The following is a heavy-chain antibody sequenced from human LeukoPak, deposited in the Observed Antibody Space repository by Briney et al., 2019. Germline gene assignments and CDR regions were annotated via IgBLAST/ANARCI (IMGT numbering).Heavy chain of an antibody. D-gene: IGHD1-26*01. CDR1: GFTFSSYA. CDR2: ISGSGGST. J-gene: IGHJ4*02. V-gene: IGHV3-23*01. CDR3: AKDQRELLGYFDY. Sequence: GGSLRLSCAASGFTFSSYAMSWVRQAPGKGLEWVSAISGSGGSTYCADSVKGRFTISRDNSKNTLYLQMNSLRAEDTAVYYCAKDQRELLGYFDYWGQGTLVTVSS.